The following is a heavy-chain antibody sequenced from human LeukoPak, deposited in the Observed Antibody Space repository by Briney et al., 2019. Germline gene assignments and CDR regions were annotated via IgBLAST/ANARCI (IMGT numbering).Heavy chain of an antibody. J-gene: IGHJ4*02. D-gene: IGHD3-22*01. Sequence: PGGSLRLXCAASGFTFSSYGMHWVRQAPGKGLEWVAFIRYDGSNKYYADSVKGRFTISRDNSKNTLYLQMNSLRAEDTAVYYCAKDPLQYYYDSSGYYYDYWGQGTLVTVSS. V-gene: IGHV3-30*02. CDR2: IRYDGSNK. CDR3: AKDPLQYYYDSSGYYYDY. CDR1: GFTFSSYG.